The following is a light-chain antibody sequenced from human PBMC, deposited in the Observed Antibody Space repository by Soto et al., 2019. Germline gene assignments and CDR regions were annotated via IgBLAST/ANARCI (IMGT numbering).Light chain of an antibody. V-gene: IGKV2-28*01. J-gene: IGKJ4*01. CDR3: MQALQLPLT. CDR2: MGS. CDR1: QSLLNSNGYYS. Sequence: DIVMTQSPLFLPVTPGEPASISCRSSQSLLNSNGYYSLDWYLQKPGQSPQLLIYMGSNRASGVPDRFSGSGSGTDFTLKISRVEAEDVGVDYCMQALQLPLTFGGGTKVGIK.